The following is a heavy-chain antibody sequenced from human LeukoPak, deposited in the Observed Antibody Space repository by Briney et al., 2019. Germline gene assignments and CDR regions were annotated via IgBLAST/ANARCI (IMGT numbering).Heavy chain of an antibody. V-gene: IGHV3-11*01. Sequence: GGSLRLSCAASGFTYSDYYMSWIRQAPGKGLEWVSYISSSGSTIYYADSVKGRFTISRDNAKNSLYLQMNSLRAEDTAVYYCARLRSSSFYYYYMDVWGKGTTVTVSS. D-gene: IGHD6-6*01. CDR2: ISSSGSTI. J-gene: IGHJ6*03. CDR1: GFTYSDYY. CDR3: ARLRSSSFYYYYMDV.